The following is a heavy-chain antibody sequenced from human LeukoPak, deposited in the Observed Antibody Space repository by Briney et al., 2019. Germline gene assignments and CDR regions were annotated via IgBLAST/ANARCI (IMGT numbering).Heavy chain of an antibody. J-gene: IGHJ3*02. V-gene: IGHV4-4*02. D-gene: IGHD4-17*01. CDR2: INHSGST. CDR1: GDSINSLDL. Sequence: PSGTLSLTCTVSGDSINSLDLWSWVRQPPGKGLEWIGEINHSGSTNYNPSLKSRVTISVDTSKNQFSLKLSSVTAADTAVYYCARYGADDYGDYMDAFDIWGQGTMVTVSS. CDR3: ARYGADDYGDYMDAFDI.